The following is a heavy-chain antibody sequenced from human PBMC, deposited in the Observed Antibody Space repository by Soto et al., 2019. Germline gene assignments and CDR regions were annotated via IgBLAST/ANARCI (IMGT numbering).Heavy chain of an antibody. CDR1: GFTFSSYS. CDR3: ARDRFRGPIAVAGTAFDI. CDR2: ISSSSSYI. V-gene: IGHV3-21*01. Sequence: GGSLRLSCAASGFTFSSYSMNWVRQAPGKGLEWVSSISSSSSYIYYADSVKGRFTISRDNAKNSLYLQMNSLRAEDTAVYYCARDRFRGPIAVAGTAFDIWGQGTMVTVSS. D-gene: IGHD6-19*01. J-gene: IGHJ3*02.